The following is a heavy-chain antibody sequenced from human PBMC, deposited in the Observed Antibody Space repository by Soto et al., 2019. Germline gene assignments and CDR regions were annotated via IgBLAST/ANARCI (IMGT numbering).Heavy chain of an antibody. CDR3: AREVSDFWGGSHGMGV. Sequence: ASVKVSCKASGYTFTSYGISWVRQAPGQGLEWMGWISAYNGNTNYAQKLQGRVTMTTDTSTSTAYMELRRLRSDDTAVYYCAREVSDFWGGSHGMGVWGQGTTVTVSS. J-gene: IGHJ6*02. CDR2: ISAYNGNT. V-gene: IGHV1-18*04. CDR1: GYTFTSYG. D-gene: IGHD3-3*01.